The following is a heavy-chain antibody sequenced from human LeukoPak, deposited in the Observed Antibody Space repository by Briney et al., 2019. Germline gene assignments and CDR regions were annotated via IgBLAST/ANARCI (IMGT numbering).Heavy chain of an antibody. CDR1: GFTFSDYS. CDR3: VRVITSLTNWFDP. Sequence: GGSLRLSCAASGFTFSDYSMNWVRQAPGKGLEWVSAISGSSDAIYYADSVKGRFTISRDNAKKSLYLQMNSLRAKDTAVYYCVRVITSLTNWFDPWGQETLVTVSS. J-gene: IGHJ5*02. V-gene: IGHV3-21*01. D-gene: IGHD3-10*01. CDR2: ISGSSDAI.